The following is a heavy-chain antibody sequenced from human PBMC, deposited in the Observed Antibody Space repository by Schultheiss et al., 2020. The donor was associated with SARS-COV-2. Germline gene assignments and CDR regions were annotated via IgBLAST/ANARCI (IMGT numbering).Heavy chain of an antibody. J-gene: IGHJ4*02. CDR3: AKGPVAGKDY. CDR1: GFTFSSYA. V-gene: IGHV3-23*01. CDR2: ISGSGGST. Sequence: GESLKISCAASGFTFSSYAMSWVLQAPGKGLEWVSAISGSGGSTYYADSVKGRFTISRDNSKNTLYLQMNSLRAEDTAVYYCAKGPVAGKDYWGQGTLVTVSS. D-gene: IGHD6-19*01.